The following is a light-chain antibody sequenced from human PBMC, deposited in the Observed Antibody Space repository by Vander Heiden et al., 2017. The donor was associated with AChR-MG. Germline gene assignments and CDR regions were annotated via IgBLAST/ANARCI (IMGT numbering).Light chain of an antibody. V-gene: IGLV2-23*02. J-gene: IGLJ2*01. CDR3: CAYAGSNVV. CDR1: TSDVGSYNI. CDR2: EVS. Sequence: QSALTPPASVSRSPGQPLTISCTACTSDVGSYNIVSWYQQHPGKAPKLMIYEVSTRPSGVSNRCSGSKSGNTAALTISGLQAEDEADYYCCAYAGSNVVFGEGTKLTVL.